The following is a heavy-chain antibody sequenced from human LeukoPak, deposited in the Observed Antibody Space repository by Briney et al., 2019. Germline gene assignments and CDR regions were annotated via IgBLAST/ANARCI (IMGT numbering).Heavy chain of an antibody. CDR2: FDPEDGET. D-gene: IGHD6-19*01. CDR3: ATIPRGLAEGDY. Sequence: ASVKVSCKVSGYTLTELSMHWVRQAPGKGLEWMGGFDPEDGETIYAQKFQGRVTMTEDTSTDTAYMELSSLRSEDTAVYYCATIPRGLAEGDYWGQGTLVTVSS. J-gene: IGHJ4*02. V-gene: IGHV1-24*01. CDR1: GYTLTELS.